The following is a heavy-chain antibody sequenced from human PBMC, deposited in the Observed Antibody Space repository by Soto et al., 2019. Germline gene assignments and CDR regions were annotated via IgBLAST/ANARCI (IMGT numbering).Heavy chain of an antibody. CDR3: APVTTFLVRHPFDI. CDR2: IIPIFGTA. CDR1: GGTFSSYA. J-gene: IGHJ3*02. V-gene: IGHV1-69*12. D-gene: IGHD4-17*01. Sequence: QVQLVQSGAEVKKPGSSVKVSCKASGGTFSSYAISWVRQAPGQGLEWMGGIIPIFGTANYAQKFQGRVTIIADVSTSTAYMELSTLRSEDTRMLYCAPVTTFLVRHPFDIWGQGTMVTVSS.